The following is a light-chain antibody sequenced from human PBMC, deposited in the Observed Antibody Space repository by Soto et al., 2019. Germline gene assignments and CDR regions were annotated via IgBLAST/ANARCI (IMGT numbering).Light chain of an antibody. CDR2: GTS. V-gene: IGKV3-20*01. CDR3: QQNDSSPSWT. Sequence: EIVLTQSPGTLSLSPGERATLSCRASQSVSSKYLAWYQQKPGQAPRLLIYGTSSRATGISDRFRGSGSGTDFTLTISRLDPEDFAVYYCQQNDSSPSWTFGQGTKVESK. J-gene: IGKJ1*01. CDR1: QSVSSKY.